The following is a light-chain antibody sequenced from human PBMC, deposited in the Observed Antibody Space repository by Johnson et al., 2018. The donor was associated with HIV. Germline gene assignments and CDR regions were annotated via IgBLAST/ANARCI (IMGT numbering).Light chain of an antibody. V-gene: IGLV1-51*02. Sequence: QSVLTQPPSVSAAPGQKVTISCSGSSSNIGNNYVSWYQQLPGAAPTLLIYEDNKRPSGIPDRFSGSKSGTSATLGITGIQTGAEADYYCGTWDSSLRVGFFGTGTKVTVL. CDR3: GTWDSSLRVGF. J-gene: IGLJ1*01. CDR1: SSNIGNNY. CDR2: EDN.